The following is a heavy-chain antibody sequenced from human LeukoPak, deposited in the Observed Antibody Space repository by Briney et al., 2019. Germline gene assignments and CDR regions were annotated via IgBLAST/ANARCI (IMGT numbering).Heavy chain of an antibody. D-gene: IGHD6-13*01. V-gene: IGHV3-23*01. CDR2: ISGGGENT. J-gene: IGHJ6*02. CDR1: GFTFTSYA. CDR3: ARVQAAAGTFPIGDGYYYYGMDV. Sequence: GGSLRLSCGASGFTFTSYAMSWIRQAPGKGLEWVSAISGGGENTYYADSVKGRFTISRDNAKNSLYLQMNSLRAEDTAVYYCARVQAAAGTFPIGDGYYYYGMDVWGQGTTVTVSS.